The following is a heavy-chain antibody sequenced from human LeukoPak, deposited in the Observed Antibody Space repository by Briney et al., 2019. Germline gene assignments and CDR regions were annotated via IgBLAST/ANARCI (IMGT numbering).Heavy chain of an antibody. CDR3: AGEPTLTTCVY. V-gene: IGHV4-59*01. CDR2: ISYSGST. Sequence: SDTLSLPCTLSGRPINSYSWRWIRQPPGEGLEWIGYISYSGSTNYNRSLQSRVTMSVNTSKNQFSLRLSSVTAADTAVYYCAGEPTLTTCVYWGEGALLTVSS. J-gene: IGHJ4*02. D-gene: IGHD4-17*01. CDR1: GRPINSYS.